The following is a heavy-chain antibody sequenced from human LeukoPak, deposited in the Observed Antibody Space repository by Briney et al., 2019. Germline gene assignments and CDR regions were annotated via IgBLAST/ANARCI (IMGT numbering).Heavy chain of an antibody. D-gene: IGHD4-11*01. Sequence: SETLSLTCTVSGGSISSSSYYWGWIRQPPGKGLEWIGSIYYSGSTYYNPSLKSRVAISVDTSKNQFSLKLSSVTAADTAVYYCAREGHDYSNYWGQGTLVTVSS. CDR2: IYYSGST. CDR3: AREGHDYSNY. V-gene: IGHV4-39*07. J-gene: IGHJ4*02. CDR1: GGSISSSSYY.